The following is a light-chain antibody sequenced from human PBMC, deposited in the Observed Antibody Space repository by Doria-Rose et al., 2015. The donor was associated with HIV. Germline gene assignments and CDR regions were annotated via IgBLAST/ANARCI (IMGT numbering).Light chain of an antibody. J-gene: IGKJ1*01. CDR1: QSFSSTY. Sequence: TQSPGTPSLSPGERATLSCRASQSFSSTYLAWYQQTPGQAPSLLIYDGSTRATGIPDRFSASGSGTDFTPTINRLEPEDFALYYCHQYGTSWTFGQGTKVEI. V-gene: IGKV3-20*01. CDR3: HQYGTSWT. CDR2: DGS.